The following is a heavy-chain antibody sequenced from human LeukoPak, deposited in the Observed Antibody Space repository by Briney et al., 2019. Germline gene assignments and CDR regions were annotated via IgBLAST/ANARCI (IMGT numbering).Heavy chain of an antibody. CDR2: IYYNGNT. D-gene: IGHD1-26*01. V-gene: IGHV4-30-4*08. J-gene: IGHJ4*02. Sequence: SQTLSLTCTVSGGSISSGDYYWSWIRQPPGKGPEWIGYIYYNGNTYYNPSLKSRVTMSLDTSKNQIFLKLSSVTAADTAVYYCARERSGSYPFDYWGQGTLVTVSS. CDR3: ARERSGSYPFDY. CDR1: GGSISSGDYY.